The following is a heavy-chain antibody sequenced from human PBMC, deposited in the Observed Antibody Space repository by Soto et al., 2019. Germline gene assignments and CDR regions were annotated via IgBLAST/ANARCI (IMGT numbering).Heavy chain of an antibody. V-gene: IGHV1-46*03. CDR1: GYTFTSYY. CDR3: ARSRSGWYDY. CDR2: INPSGGST. D-gene: IGHD6-19*01. J-gene: IGHJ4*02. Sequence: GASVKVSCKASGYTFTSYYMHWVRQAPGQGLEWMGIINPSGGSTSYAQKFRGRVTMTRDTSTSTVYMELSGLRSEDTAVYYCARSRSGWYDYWGQGTLVTVSS.